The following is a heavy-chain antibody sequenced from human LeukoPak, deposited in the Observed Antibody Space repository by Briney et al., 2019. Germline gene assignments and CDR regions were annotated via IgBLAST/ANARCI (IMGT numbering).Heavy chain of an antibody. J-gene: IGHJ3*02. Sequence: TSETLSLTCTVSGGSISSYYWSWIRQPPGKGLEWIGYIYYSGSTNYNPSLKSRVTISVDTSKNQFSLKLSSVTAADTAVYYCARDLQINDLGAFDIWGQGTMVTVSS. CDR1: GGSISSYY. V-gene: IGHV4-59*01. CDR3: ARDLQINDLGAFDI. CDR2: IYYSGST. D-gene: IGHD1-1*01.